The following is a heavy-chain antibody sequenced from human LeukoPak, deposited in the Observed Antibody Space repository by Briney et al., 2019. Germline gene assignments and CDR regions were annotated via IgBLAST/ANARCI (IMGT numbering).Heavy chain of an antibody. Sequence: GGSLRLSCAASGFTFSSYRMHWVRQAPGKGLVWVSRINSDGSSTSYADSVKGRFTISRDNAKNTLYLQMNSLRAEDTAVYYCARDMRSYYYYYYMDVWGKGTTVTISS. CDR1: GFTFSSYR. CDR3: ARDMRSYYYYYYMDV. V-gene: IGHV3-74*01. CDR2: INSDGSST. J-gene: IGHJ6*03. D-gene: IGHD3-16*01.